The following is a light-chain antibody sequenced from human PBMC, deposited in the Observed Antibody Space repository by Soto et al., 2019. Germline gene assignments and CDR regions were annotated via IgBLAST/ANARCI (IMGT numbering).Light chain of an antibody. CDR2: DAS. CDR3: QQYDNLPLT. V-gene: IGKV1-33*01. J-gene: IGKJ4*01. Sequence: IQMTQSPSSLSASVGDRVTITCQASQDISNYLNWYQQKPGKAPKLLIYDASNLETGVPSRFSGSGSGTDFTFTISSLQPEDIATYCCQQYDNLPLTFGGGTKVDIK. CDR1: QDISNY.